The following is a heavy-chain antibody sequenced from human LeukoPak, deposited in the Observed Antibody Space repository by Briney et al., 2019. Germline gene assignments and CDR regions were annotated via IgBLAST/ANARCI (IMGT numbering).Heavy chain of an antibody. CDR3: ARASGVAAVDY. J-gene: IGHJ4*02. Sequence: GGSLNLSWAASGLPFSSYSMNWSRRPQGKGLEWVSSISSSSSYIYYADSVKGRFTISRDNAKNSLYLQMNSLRAEDTAVYYCARASGVAAVDYWGQGTLVTVSS. CDR2: ISSSSSYI. CDR1: GLPFSSYS. D-gene: IGHD6-19*01. V-gene: IGHV3-21*01.